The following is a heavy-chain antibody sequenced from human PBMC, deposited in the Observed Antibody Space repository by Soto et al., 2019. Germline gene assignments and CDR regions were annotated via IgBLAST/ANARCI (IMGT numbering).Heavy chain of an antibody. J-gene: IGHJ4*02. CDR3: ANEKKLVPSYSFDY. CDR1: GASLSGYY. Sequence: SETLSLTCTVYGASLSGYYWTWIRQTPGKGLEWIGEINDGGSTNYNPPLKSRVTISVDTQRNEFYLRLTSVTAADTAVYYCANEKKLVPSYSFDYWGQGTLVTVSS. D-gene: IGHD6-13*01. CDR2: INDGGST. V-gene: IGHV4-34*01.